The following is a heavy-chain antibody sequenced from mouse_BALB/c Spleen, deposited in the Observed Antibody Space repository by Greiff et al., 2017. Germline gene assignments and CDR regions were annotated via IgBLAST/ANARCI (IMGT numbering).Heavy chain of an antibody. J-gene: IGHJ4*01. CDR2: ISSGGGST. Sequence: EVHLVESGGGLVKPGGSLKLSCAASGFAFSSYDMSWVRQTPEKRLEWVAYISSGGGSTYYPDTVKGRFTISRDNAKNTLYLQMSSLKSEDTAMYYCARTLSYAMDYWGQGTSVTVSS. V-gene: IGHV5-12-1*01. CDR3: ARTLSYAMDY. D-gene: IGHD1-1*02. CDR1: GFAFSSYD.